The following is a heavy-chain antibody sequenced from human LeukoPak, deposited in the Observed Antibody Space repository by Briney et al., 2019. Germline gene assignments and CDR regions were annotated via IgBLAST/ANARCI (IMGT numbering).Heavy chain of an antibody. J-gene: IGHJ4*02. Sequence: GGSLRLSCVGSGFTFSSCEMNWVRQAPGKGLEWVSYISHDSPTIHYADSVKGRFTVSRDNAKNSLFLQMNSLRAEDTAVYYCAREGSDYGELNFDYWGQGTLVTVSS. CDR1: GFTFSSCE. CDR3: AREGSDYGELNFDY. CDR2: ISHDSPTI. V-gene: IGHV3-48*03. D-gene: IGHD4-17*01.